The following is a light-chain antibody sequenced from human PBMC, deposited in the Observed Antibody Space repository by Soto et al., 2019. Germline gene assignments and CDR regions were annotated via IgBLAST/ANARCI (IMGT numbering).Light chain of an antibody. J-gene: IGLJ1*01. V-gene: IGLV2-8*01. CDR3: SSYASSDNYV. Sequence: QSALTQPPSASGSPGQSVTIPCTGTSSDVGLYNYVSWYQQHPGKAPKLLIFGVNKRPSGVPDRFSGSKSGNTASLTVSGLQAEDEADYYCSSYASSDNYVFGTGTKVTVL. CDR1: SSDVGLYNY. CDR2: GVN.